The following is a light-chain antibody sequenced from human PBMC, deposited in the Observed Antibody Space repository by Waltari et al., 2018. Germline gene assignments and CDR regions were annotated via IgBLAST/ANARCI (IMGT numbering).Light chain of an antibody. J-gene: IGKJ1*01. CDR3: FKGTNWPWT. Sequence: DVVLTQSPLSLSVTLGQPASISCRSGQDLVHSDGNTYLNWFHPRPGPSPRRLIYKTSNRDSGVPGRFSVSGSGTDFTLEIARVEANEVGVYFCFKGTNWPWTFGQGTKVETK. V-gene: IGKV2-30*02. CDR2: KTS. CDR1: QDLVHSDGNTY.